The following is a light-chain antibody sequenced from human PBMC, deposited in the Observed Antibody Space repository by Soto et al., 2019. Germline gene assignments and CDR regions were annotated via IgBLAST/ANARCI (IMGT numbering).Light chain of an antibody. CDR3: QQYGSSRWT. CDR2: GAS. CDR1: QSVGSAY. V-gene: IGKV3-20*01. Sequence: EIVLTQSPGTLSLSPGERATLSCRASQSVGSAYLVWYQHKPGQAPRLLIYGASSRATGIPDRISGSGSGTDFTLTISRLEPEDFAVYYCQQYGSSRWTFGQGTKVEAK. J-gene: IGKJ1*01.